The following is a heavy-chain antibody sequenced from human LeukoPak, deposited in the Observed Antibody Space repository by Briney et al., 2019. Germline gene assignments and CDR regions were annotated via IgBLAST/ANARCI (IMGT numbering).Heavy chain of an antibody. CDR3: ARGYSTSSYSHYYYYMDA. CDR1: GLSFRDFG. J-gene: IGHJ6*03. CDR2: ISSSGSTL. Sequence: GGSLRLSCAASGLSFRDFGMNWVRQAPGKGLQWLSYISSSGSTLFYADSVKGRFTISRDNVNNSLYLQMNSLGVDDMGVYYCARGYSTSSYSHYYYYMDAWGKGTTVAVSS. D-gene: IGHD6-6*01. V-gene: IGHV3-48*01.